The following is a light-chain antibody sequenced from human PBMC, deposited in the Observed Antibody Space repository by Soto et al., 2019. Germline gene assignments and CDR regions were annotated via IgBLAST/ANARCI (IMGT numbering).Light chain of an antibody. CDR1: SSDVGGYNY. CDR2: DVS. V-gene: IGLV2-14*03. J-gene: IGLJ2*01. CDR3: SSYTSSSTYVV. Sequence: QSALTQPASVSGSPGQSITISCTGTSSDVGGYNYVSWYQHHPGKAPKLVIYDVSYRPSGVSNRFSGSKSGNTASLTISGLQAEDEADYYCSSYTSSSTYVVFGGGTKVTVL.